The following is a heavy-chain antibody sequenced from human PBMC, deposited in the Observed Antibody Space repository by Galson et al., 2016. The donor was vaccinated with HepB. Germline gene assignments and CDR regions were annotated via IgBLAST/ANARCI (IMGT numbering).Heavy chain of an antibody. CDR3: ARDGPHDFWSGCPFDY. CDR2: VKQDGSEK. J-gene: IGHJ4*02. D-gene: IGHD3-3*01. Sequence: SLRLSCAASGFTFSSYWMSWVRQAPGKGLEWVANVKQDGSEKYYVDSVKGRFTISRDNAKNSLYLQMNSLRAEDTAVYYCARDGPHDFWSGCPFDYWGQGTLVTVSS. CDR1: GFTFSSYW. V-gene: IGHV3-7*01.